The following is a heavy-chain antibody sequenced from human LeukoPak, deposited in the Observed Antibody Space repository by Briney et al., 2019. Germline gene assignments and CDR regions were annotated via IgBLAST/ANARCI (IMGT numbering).Heavy chain of an antibody. D-gene: IGHD1-26*01. Sequence: ASVKVSCKASGYTFTSNGISWVRQATGQGLEWMGWISAYNGNTNYAQKLQGRVTMTTDTSTSTAYMELRSLRSDDTAVYYCARDSSGSYYSRNWFDPWGQGTLVTVSS. V-gene: IGHV1-18*01. CDR2: ISAYNGNT. CDR1: GYTFTSNG. CDR3: ARDSSGSYYSRNWFDP. J-gene: IGHJ5*02.